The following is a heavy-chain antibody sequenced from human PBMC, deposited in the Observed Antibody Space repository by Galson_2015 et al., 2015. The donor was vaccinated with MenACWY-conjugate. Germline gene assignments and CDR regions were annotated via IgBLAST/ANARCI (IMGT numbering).Heavy chain of an antibody. J-gene: IGHJ4*02. CDR2: INSDGSIG. V-gene: IGHV3-74*01. CDR1: GFTFSSYW. D-gene: IGHD5-12*01. Sequence: SLRLSYAASGFTFSSYWMHWVRQAPGKGLAWVSRINSDGSIGTCADSVKGRFTISRDNAKNTLYLQMDSLRADDTAVYYCTRVGGYDRPGGDYWGQGTLVTVSS. CDR3: TRVGGYDRPGGDY.